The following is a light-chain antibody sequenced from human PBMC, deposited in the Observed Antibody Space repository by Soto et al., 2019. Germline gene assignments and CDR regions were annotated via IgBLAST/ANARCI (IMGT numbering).Light chain of an antibody. Sequence: DIQMTQSPSSVSASVGDRVTITCRASQSIKNWLAWYQQKPGEAPKLLIHTASGLQGGVPSRFSGSGSGTDFTLTISGLQPEDSATYYCRQGSIFPLTFGAGTKVDIK. V-gene: IGKV1-12*01. CDR1: QSIKNW. J-gene: IGKJ3*01. CDR3: RQGSIFPLT. CDR2: TAS.